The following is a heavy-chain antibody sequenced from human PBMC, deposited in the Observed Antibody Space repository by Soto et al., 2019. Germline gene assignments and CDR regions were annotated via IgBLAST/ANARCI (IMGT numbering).Heavy chain of an antibody. J-gene: IGHJ4*02. CDR3: ARALTYYYDSSGYPSDY. Sequence: SVKVSCKASGGTFSSYAISWVRQAPGQGLEWMGGIIPIFGTANYAQKFQGRVTITADESTSTAYMELSSLRSEDTAVYYCARALTYYYDSSGYPSDYWGQGTLVTVSS. CDR2: IIPIFGTA. D-gene: IGHD3-22*01. V-gene: IGHV1-69*13. CDR1: GGTFSSYA.